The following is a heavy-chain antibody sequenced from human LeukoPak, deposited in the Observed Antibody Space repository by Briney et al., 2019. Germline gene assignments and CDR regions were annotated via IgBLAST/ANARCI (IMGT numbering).Heavy chain of an antibody. CDR3: AREMATISPADY. V-gene: IGHV3-48*03. CDR2: ITSSGSTK. D-gene: IGHD5-24*01. J-gene: IGHJ4*02. Sequence: PGGSLRLSCAASGFTFSSYEMNWVRQTPGKGLEWVAYITSSGSTKYYADSVKGRFTISRDNAKNSLYLQMNSLRAEDTAVYYCAREMATISPADYWGQGTLVTVSS. CDR1: GFTFSSYE.